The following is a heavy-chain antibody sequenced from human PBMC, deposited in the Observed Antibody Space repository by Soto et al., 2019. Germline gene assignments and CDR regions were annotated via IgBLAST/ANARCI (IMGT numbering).Heavy chain of an antibody. Sequence: ASETLSLTCAVSGGSLSSSNWWGWGRPPPRKGVEWIGEIYHSGSTNYNPSLKSRVTISVDKSKNQFSLKLSSVTAADTAVYYCARQYYFGSGSYYSRLFAFWGQGTLVTVSS. CDR3: ARQYYFGSGSYYSRLFAF. CDR1: GGSLSSSNW. J-gene: IGHJ4*02. D-gene: IGHD3-10*01. V-gene: IGHV4-4*02. CDR2: IYHSGST.